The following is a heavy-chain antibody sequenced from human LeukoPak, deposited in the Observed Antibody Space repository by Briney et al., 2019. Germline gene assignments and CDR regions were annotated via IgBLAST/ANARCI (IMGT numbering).Heavy chain of an antibody. Sequence: PGGSLRLSCAVSGFTLSSSWMHWVRQAPGKGLVWVSRINTGGSSTAYADSVKGRFTISRDNAENTLYLQMNSLRVEDTAVYYCARPYSSAWANALDIWGQGTMVTVSS. CDR3: ARPYSSAWANALDI. J-gene: IGHJ3*02. D-gene: IGHD6-19*01. CDR2: INTGGSST. V-gene: IGHV3-74*01. CDR1: GFTLSSSW.